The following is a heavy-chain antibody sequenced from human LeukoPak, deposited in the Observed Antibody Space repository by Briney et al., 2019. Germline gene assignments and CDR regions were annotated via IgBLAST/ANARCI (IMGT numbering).Heavy chain of an antibody. CDR2: IKQDGSEK. J-gene: IGHJ4*02. CDR3: ARVYSSGWYGYYFDY. D-gene: IGHD6-19*01. CDR1: GFTFSSYW. Sequence: PGGSLRLSCAASGFTFSSYWMSWVRQAPGKGLEWVANIKQDGSEKYYVDSVKGRFTISRDNAKNSLYLQMNSLRAEDTAVYYCARVYSSGWYGYYFDYWGQGTLVTVSS. V-gene: IGHV3-7*01.